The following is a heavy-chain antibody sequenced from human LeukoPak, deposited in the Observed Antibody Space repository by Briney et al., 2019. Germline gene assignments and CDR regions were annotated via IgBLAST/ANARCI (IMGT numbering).Heavy chain of an antibody. Sequence: GGSLRLSCAASGFTFSSYAMHWVRQAPGKGLEWVSSISSSSSYIYYADSVKGRFTISRDNAKNSLYLQMNSLRAEDTAVYYCARGHSGPTRTIDYWGQGTLVTVSS. CDR3: ARGHSGPTRTIDY. V-gene: IGHV3-21*01. CDR1: GFTFSSYA. J-gene: IGHJ4*02. D-gene: IGHD2-2*01. CDR2: ISSSSSYI.